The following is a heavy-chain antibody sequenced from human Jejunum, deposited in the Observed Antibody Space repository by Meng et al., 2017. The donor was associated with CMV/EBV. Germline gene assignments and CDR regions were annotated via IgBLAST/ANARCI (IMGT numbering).Heavy chain of an antibody. CDR1: GYAFTNYG. D-gene: IGHD3-22*01. Sequence: QVQLVQSGSELKKLGASVKVSCKASGYAFTNYGISWVRQAPGQGLEWMGWISAYNGNTNYAQKLQGRVTMTTDTSTSTAYMEVRSLRSDDTAVYYCARDYYYDRSYYFDYWGQGTLVTVSS. CDR2: ISAYNGNT. CDR3: ARDYYYDRSYYFDY. V-gene: IGHV1-18*01. J-gene: IGHJ4*02.